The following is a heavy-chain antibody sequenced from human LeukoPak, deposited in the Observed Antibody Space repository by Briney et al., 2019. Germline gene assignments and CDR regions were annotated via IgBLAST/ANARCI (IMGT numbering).Heavy chain of an antibody. J-gene: IGHJ4*02. CDR3: ARDGDSGYDCLFDY. V-gene: IGHV7-4-1*02. CDR2: INTNTGNP. D-gene: IGHD5-12*01. Sequence: GASVKVSCKAFGYTFASNYMHWVRQAPGQGLEWMGWINTNTGNPTYAQGFTGRFVFSLDTSVSTAYLQISSLKAEDTAVYYCARDGDSGYDCLFDYWGQGTLVTVSS. CDR1: GYTFASNY.